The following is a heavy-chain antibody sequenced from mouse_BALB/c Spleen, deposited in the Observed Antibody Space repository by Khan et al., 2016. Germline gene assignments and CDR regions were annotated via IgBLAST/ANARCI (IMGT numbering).Heavy chain of an antibody. CDR1: GSSITSDYA. CDR2: ISFSGGT. Sequence: VQLKESGPGLVRPSQSLSLTCTVTGSSITSDYAWNWIRQFPGNRLEWMGYISFSGGTRYNPSLKSRISITRDISKNQFFLQLNSVTTEDTATYYCGSRTYYVGRYYFDYWGRGTTLTVSS. D-gene: IGHD1-1*02. CDR3: GSRTYYVGRYYFDY. V-gene: IGHV3-2*02. J-gene: IGHJ2*01.